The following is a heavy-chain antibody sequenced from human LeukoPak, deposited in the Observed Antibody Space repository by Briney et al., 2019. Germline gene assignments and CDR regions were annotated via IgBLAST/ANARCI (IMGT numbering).Heavy chain of an antibody. D-gene: IGHD3-10*01. CDR1: GGSISSYY. J-gene: IGHJ4*02. V-gene: IGHV4-59*01. CDR3: ARQTYYASGSYSFLDY. Sequence: SETLSLTCTVSGGSISSYYWSWIRQPPGKGLEWIGYIYYSGSTNYNPSLKSRVTISADTSKNQFSLKLSSVTAADTAVYYCARQTYYASGSYSFLDYWGQGTLVTVSS. CDR2: IYYSGST.